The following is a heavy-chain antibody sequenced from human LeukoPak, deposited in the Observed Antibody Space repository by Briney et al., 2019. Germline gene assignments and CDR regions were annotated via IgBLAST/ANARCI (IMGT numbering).Heavy chain of an antibody. Sequence: GASVKVSCKASGGTFSSYAISWVRQAPGQGLEWMGGIIPIFGTANYAQKLQGRVTMTTDTSTSTAYMELRSLRSDDTAVYYCARDEYYYDSSGYYPAYDYWGQGTLVTVSS. CDR2: IIPIFGTA. D-gene: IGHD3-22*01. V-gene: IGHV1-69*05. J-gene: IGHJ4*02. CDR1: GGTFSSYA. CDR3: ARDEYYYDSSGYYPAYDY.